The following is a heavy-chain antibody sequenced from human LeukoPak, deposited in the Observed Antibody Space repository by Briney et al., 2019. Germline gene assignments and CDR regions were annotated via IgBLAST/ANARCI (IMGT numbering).Heavy chain of an antibody. J-gene: IGHJ6*02. CDR1: GFTFSSYA. V-gene: IGHV3-23*01. Sequence: GGSLRLSCAASGFTFSSYAMSWVRQAPGKGLEWVPAISGSGGSTYYADSVKGRFTISRDNSKNTLYLQMNSLRAEDTAVYYCAKDSVTSDYYDSSGYSIEGYYYYGMDVWGQGTTVTVSS. CDR2: ISGSGGST. D-gene: IGHD3-22*01. CDR3: AKDSVTSDYYDSSGYSIEGYYYYGMDV.